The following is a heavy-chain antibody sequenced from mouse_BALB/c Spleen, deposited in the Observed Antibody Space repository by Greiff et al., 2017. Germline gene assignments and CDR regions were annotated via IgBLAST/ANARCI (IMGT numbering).Heavy chain of an antibody. J-gene: IGHJ3*01. CDR1: GYSFTSYW. D-gene: IGHD1-1*01. Sequence: QVQLQQSGPQLVRPGASVKISCKASGYSFTSYWMHWVKQRPGQGLEWIGMIDPSDSETRLNQKFKDKATLTVDKSSSTAYMQLSSPTPEDSAVYYCARTLTTVVATNAYWGQGTLVTVSA. CDR3: ARTLTTVVATNAY. CDR2: IDPSDSET. V-gene: IGHV1S127*01.